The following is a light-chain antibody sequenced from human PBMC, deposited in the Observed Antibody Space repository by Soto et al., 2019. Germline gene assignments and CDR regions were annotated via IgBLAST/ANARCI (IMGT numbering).Light chain of an antibody. J-gene: IGLJ1*01. Sequence: QAVVTQEPSLTVSPGGTVTLTCAPSTGAVTRGYYPNWFQQKPGQAPRALIYSTNKKTSWTPALFSGSLLGGKAALTLSGVQPEDEAEYYCLLSYGGTYVFGTGTKLTVL. V-gene: IGLV7-43*01. CDR2: STN. CDR3: LLSYGGTYV. CDR1: TGAVTRGYY.